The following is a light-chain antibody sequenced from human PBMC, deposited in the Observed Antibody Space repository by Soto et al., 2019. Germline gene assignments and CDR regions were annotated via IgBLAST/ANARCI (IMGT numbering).Light chain of an antibody. J-gene: IGKJ1*01. Sequence: EMVLTQSPGTLSLSTGERATLSCRGSQSVSSSYLAWYQQKPGQAPRLLISYASRRATGIPDRFSGSGSGTDFTLTISRLEPEDFAVYYCQQYGTSTDTFGQGTKVDIK. CDR2: YAS. V-gene: IGKV3-20*01. CDR3: QQYGTSTDT. CDR1: QSVSSSY.